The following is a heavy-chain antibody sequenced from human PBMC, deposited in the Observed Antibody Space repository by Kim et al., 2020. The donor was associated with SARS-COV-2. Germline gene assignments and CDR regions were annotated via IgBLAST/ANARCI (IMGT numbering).Heavy chain of an antibody. V-gene: IGHV4-34*01. J-gene: IGHJ4*02. CDR3: ASPTGSGSN. D-gene: IGHD3-10*01. CDR1: GGSFSGYY. Sequence: SETLSLTCAVYGGSFSGYYWSWIRQPPGKGLEWIGEINHSGSTNYNPSLKSRVTISVDTSKNQFSLKLSSVTAADTAVYYCASPTGSGSNWGQGTLVTVSS. CDR2: INHSGST.